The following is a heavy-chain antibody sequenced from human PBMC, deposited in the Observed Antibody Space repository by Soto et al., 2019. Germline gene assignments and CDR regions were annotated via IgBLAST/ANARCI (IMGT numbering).Heavy chain of an antibody. CDR2: ISSTGGST. V-gene: IGHV3-23*01. CDR1: GFTFSNFA. CDR3: AKCYSSGWFFVDY. D-gene: IGHD6-19*01. J-gene: IGHJ4*02. Sequence: PGGSLRLSCPASGFTFSNFAMSWVRQAPGKGLEWVSGISSTGGSTYYADSVKGPFTISRDNSKNTLYLQMNSLRAEDTAVYYCAKCYSSGWFFVDYWGQGTLVTVSS.